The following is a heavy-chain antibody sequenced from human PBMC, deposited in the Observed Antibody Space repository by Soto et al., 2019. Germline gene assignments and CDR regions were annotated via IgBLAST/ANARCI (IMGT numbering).Heavy chain of an antibody. CDR1: DFSVSTNY. CDR3: AREKNGGVGYYDL. Sequence: GGSLRLSCAAFDFSVSTNYMAWVRQAPGKGLEWVSVIYSDGSGGRIFYADSVKGRFTISRDNSKNTVYLQMNSLRVEDTAVYYCAREKNGGVGYYDLWGRGTLITVSS. D-gene: IGHD1-26*01. CDR2: IYSDGSGGRI. J-gene: IGHJ2*01. V-gene: IGHV3-53*01.